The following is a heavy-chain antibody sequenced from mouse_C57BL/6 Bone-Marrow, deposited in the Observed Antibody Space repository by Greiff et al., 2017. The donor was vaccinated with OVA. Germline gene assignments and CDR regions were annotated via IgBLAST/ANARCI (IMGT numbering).Heavy chain of an antibody. J-gene: IGHJ2*01. CDR1: GFNINDDY. V-gene: IGHV14-4*01. CDR2: IDPSDGDT. CDR3: TSYGNFDY. D-gene: IGHD2-1*01. Sequence: VQLQQSGAELVRPGASVKLSCTASGFNINDDYMHWVKQRPEQGLEWIGRIDPSDGDTEYASKFQGKATITADTSSNTAYLQLSSLTSEDTAVYYCTSYGNFDYWGQGTTLTVSA.